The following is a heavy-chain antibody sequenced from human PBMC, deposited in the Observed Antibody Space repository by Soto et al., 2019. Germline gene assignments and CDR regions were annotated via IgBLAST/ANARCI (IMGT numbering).Heavy chain of an antibody. CDR2: ITDSGTGT. CDR1: GFTVSTKY. Sequence: GGSLRLSCAASGFTVSTKYMSWVRQAPGKGLEWVSCITDSGTGTYYADSVKGRFTISRDNSKNTMYLQMNNLRAEDTGVYYCAKGLINGRWYAADWGQGTLVTVSS. V-gene: IGHV3-23*01. D-gene: IGHD6-13*01. J-gene: IGHJ4*02. CDR3: AKGLINGRWYAAD.